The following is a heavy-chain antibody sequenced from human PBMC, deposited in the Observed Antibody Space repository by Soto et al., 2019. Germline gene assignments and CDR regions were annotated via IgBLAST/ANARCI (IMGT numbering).Heavy chain of an antibody. CDR2: ISSSSSAI. Sequence: GSLRLSCAASGFTFSSYSMNWVRQAPGKGLEWVSFISSSSSAISYADSVKGRFTISRDNAKKSLYLQMNSLRAEDTAVYYCARDGAGGDYWGQGTLVTVSS. CDR3: ARDGAGGDY. V-gene: IGHV3-48*01. CDR1: GFTFSSYS. J-gene: IGHJ4*02. D-gene: IGHD1-26*01.